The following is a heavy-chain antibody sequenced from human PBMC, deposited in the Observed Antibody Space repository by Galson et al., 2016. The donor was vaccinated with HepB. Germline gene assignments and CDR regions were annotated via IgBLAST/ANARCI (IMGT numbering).Heavy chain of an antibody. Sequence: ETLSLTCTVSSGSISSNDWSWIRQAPGMGLEWIAYVDYTGSPRYNPSLKSRVTTSLDKSKNQFSLNLSSVTAADTAVYYCARHSVGATTWSDAFDIWGPGTMVTVSS. V-gene: IGHV4-59*01. CDR2: VDYTGSP. CDR1: SGSISSND. J-gene: IGHJ3*02. CDR3: ARHSVGATTWSDAFDI. D-gene: IGHD1-26*01.